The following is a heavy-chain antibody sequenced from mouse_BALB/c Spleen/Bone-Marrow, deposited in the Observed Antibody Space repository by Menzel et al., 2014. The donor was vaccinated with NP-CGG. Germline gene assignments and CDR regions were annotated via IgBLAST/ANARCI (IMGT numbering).Heavy chain of an antibody. Sequence: EVKLVEPGGGLVQPGGSRKLSCAASGFTFSGFGMHWVRQAPEKGLEWVAYISSGSSTIFYADTVKGRFTIPRDNPKNALFLQMTSLRSEDTAMYYCTRGGNWEDFDYWGQGTTLTVSS. CDR2: ISSGSSTI. CDR1: GFTFSGFG. J-gene: IGHJ2*01. D-gene: IGHD4-1*01. CDR3: TRGGNWEDFDY. V-gene: IGHV5-17*02.